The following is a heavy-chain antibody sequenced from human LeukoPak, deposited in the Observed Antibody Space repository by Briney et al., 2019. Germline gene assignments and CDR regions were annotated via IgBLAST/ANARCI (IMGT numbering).Heavy chain of an antibody. CDR2: INPSGGST. D-gene: IGHD3-22*01. CDR3: ARSDPYYYDSSGYSFDY. J-gene: IGHJ4*02. CDR1: GYTFTSYY. Sequence: ASVKVSCKASGYTFTSYYMHWVRQAPGQGLEWMGKINPSGGSTSYAQKFQGRVTMTRDTSTSTVYMELSSLRSEDTAVYYCARSDPYYYDSSGYSFDYWGQGTLVTVSS. V-gene: IGHV1-46*01.